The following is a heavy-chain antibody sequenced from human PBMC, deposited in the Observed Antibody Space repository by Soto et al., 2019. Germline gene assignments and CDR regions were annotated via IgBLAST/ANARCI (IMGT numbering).Heavy chain of an antibody. Sequence: SETLSLTCNVSCGSFSGYYWSWIRQPPGKGLEWIGEINHSGSTNYNPSLKSRVTISVDTSKNQFSLKLSSVTAADTAVYYCARECYYGSGSYYNGANFASVRFDPWGQGTLVTVSS. J-gene: IGHJ5*02. V-gene: IGHV4-34*01. D-gene: IGHD3-10*01. CDR3: ARECYYGSGSYYNGANFASVRFDP. CDR2: INHSGST. CDR1: CGSFSGYY.